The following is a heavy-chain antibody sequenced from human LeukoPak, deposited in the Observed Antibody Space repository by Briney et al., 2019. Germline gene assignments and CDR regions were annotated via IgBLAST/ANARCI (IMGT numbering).Heavy chain of an antibody. V-gene: IGHV3-73*01. CDR1: GFTFSGSA. CDR2: IRSKAKSYAT. J-gene: IGHJ6*02. Sequence: PGGSLRLSCAASGFTFSGSAMHWVRQASGKGLEWVGRIRSKAKSYATAYAASVKGRFTISRDDSKNTAYLQMNSLKTEDTAVYYCARERSIAPTGTGYYYYGMDVWGQGTTVTVSS. D-gene: IGHD6-13*01. CDR3: ARERSIAPTGTGYYYYGMDV.